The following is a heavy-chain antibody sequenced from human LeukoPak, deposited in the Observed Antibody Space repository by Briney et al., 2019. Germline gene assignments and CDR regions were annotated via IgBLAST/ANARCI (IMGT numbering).Heavy chain of an antibody. J-gene: IGHJ4*02. CDR3: TTLGGRRDY. CDR2: IKSKPDGGTT. Sequence: GGSLRLSCAASGFTFSNVWMSWVRQAPGKGLEWVGRIKSKPDGGTTDYAAPVKGRFTISRDDSKNTFYLQMNSLKPEDIGVYYCTTLGGRRDYWGQGTLVTVSS. D-gene: IGHD1-26*01. CDR1: GFTFSNVW. V-gene: IGHV3-15*01.